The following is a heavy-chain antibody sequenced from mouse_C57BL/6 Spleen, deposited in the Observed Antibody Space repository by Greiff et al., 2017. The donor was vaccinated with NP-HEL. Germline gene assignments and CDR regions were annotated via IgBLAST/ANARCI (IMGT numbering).Heavy chain of an antibody. Sequence: QVQLKESGAELMMPGASVKLSCKASGYTFTSYWIEWVKPRPGHGLEWIGEIVPSSGNTNYNQKFKGKATFTADKSSSTAYMQLSSLTTEDSAIYYCARSGGSRFAYWGQGTLVTVSA. CDR2: IVPSSGNT. J-gene: IGHJ3*01. D-gene: IGHD1-1*02. CDR3: ARSGGSRFAY. CDR1: GYTFTSYW. V-gene: IGHV1-9*01.